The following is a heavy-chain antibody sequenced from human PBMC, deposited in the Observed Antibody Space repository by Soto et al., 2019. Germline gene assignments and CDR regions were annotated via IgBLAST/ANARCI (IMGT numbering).Heavy chain of an antibody. CDR3: ATYDFWSGSPLFS. J-gene: IGHJ1*01. D-gene: IGHD3-3*01. Sequence: PGGSLRLSCAASGLTVSSSYMSWVRQAPGKGLEWVSVIYSGGSTYYADSVKGRFTISRDNSKNTLYLQMNSLRAEDTAVYYCATYDFWSGSPLFSWGQGTLVTVSS. CDR2: IYSGGST. V-gene: IGHV3-53*01. CDR1: GLTVSSSY.